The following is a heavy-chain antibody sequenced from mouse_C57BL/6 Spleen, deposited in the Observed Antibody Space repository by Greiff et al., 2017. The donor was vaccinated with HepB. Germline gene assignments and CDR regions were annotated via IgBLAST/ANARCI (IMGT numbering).Heavy chain of an antibody. D-gene: IGHD1-1*01. CDR2: INPSTGGT. V-gene: IGHV1-42*01. CDR1: GYSFTGYY. CDR3: ARITTVVDYYAMDY. Sequence: EVQRVESGPELVKPGASVKISCKASGYSFTGYYMNWVKQSPEKSLEWIGEINPSTGGTTYNQKFKAKATLTVDKSSSTAYMQLKSLTSEDSAVYYCARITTVVDYYAMDYWGQGTSVTVSS. J-gene: IGHJ4*01.